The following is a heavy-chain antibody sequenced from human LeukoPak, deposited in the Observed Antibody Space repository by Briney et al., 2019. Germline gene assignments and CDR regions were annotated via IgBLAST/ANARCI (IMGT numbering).Heavy chain of an antibody. J-gene: IGHJ4*02. Sequence: QPGRSIRLSCSASGFTFGDHAMSWVRAAPGRGLGGVGFIRSIGYGGTTEYAASVEGSFSLSRDDSKNFVYLQMSSLKAEDTAVYYCTRVRSGNDFDYWGQGTLVSVSS. V-gene: IGHV3-49*04. CDR1: GFTFGDHA. CDR3: TRVRSGNDFDY. D-gene: IGHD3-10*01. CDR2: IRSIGYGGTT.